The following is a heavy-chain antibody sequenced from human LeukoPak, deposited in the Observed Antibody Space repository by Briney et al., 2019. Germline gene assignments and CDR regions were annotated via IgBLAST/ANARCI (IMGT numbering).Heavy chain of an antibody. V-gene: IGHV4-39*01. CDR3: ARLPNKYCSGGSCYSQDI. CDR1: SGSISSSSYY. Sequence: SETLSLTCTVSSGSISSSSYYWGWIRQPPGKGLEWIGSIYYSGSTYYNPSLKSRVTISVDTSKNQFSLKLSSVTAADTAVFYCARLPNKYCSGGSCYSQDIWGQGTMVTVSS. D-gene: IGHD2-15*01. CDR2: IYYSGST. J-gene: IGHJ3*02.